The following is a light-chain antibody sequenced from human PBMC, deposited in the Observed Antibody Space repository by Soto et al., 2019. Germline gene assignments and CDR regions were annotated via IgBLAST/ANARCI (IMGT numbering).Light chain of an antibody. J-gene: IGLJ1*01. CDR1: RSDVGDYNY. Sequence: QSVLTQTASVSGAPVQSIPISCTGTRSDVGDYNYVSCYQQHPGKDPKDMIHDFRNRPSESSNLFSGSKSGKPASLTITRLLAEDEADDYCRSYNSNITYVFGNGTKVNVL. V-gene: IGLV2-14*01. CDR3: RSYNSNITYV. CDR2: DFR.